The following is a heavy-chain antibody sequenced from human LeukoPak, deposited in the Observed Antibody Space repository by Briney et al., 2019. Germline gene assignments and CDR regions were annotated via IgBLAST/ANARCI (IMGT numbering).Heavy chain of an antibody. CDR3: ARGWSSGRYPLDY. V-gene: IGHV1-69*04. CDR1: GGTFSSYA. CDR2: IIPILGIA. Sequence: SVKVSCKASGGTFSSYAISWVRQAPGQGLEWMGRIIPILGIANYAQKFQGRVTITADKSTSTAYMELSSLRSEETAVYYCARGWSSGRYPLDYWGQGTLVTVSS. J-gene: IGHJ4*02. D-gene: IGHD6-19*01.